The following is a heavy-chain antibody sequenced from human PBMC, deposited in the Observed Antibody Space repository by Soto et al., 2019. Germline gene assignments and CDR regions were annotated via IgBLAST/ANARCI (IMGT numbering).Heavy chain of an antibody. V-gene: IGHV1-18*01. CDR3: ARALGYLSGHPYNWFDS. Sequence: QIQLVQSGAEVKKPGASVKVSCKASGYTFSTYGLSWVRQVPGQGLEWMGWISTYSGNTKYARDLQDRVTLTTDTSTTTAYMELRRLRSDDTAIYYCARALGYLSGHPYNWFDSWGQGTLVTVSS. D-gene: IGHD3-22*01. CDR2: ISTYSGNT. J-gene: IGHJ5*01. CDR1: GYTFSTYG.